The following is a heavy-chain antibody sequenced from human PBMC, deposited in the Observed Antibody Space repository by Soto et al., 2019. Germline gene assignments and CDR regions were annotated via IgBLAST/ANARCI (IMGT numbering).Heavy chain of an antibody. CDR3: ARGPQNYYYMDV. V-gene: IGHV1-46*03. Sequence: ASVKVSCKASGYTFTSYYMHWVRQAPGQGLEWMGIINPSGGSTSYAQKFQGRVTMTRDTSTSTVYMELSSLRSEYTAVYYCARGPQNYYYMDVWGKGTTVTFSS. CDR1: GYTFTSYY. CDR2: INPSGGST. J-gene: IGHJ6*03.